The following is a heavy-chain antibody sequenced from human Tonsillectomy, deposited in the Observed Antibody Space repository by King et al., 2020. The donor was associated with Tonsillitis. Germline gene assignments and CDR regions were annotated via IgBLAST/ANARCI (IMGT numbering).Heavy chain of an antibody. CDR1: GFSFSTHW. CDR3: ARTFRFLEWLDY. Sequence: VQLVESGGGLVQPGESLRLSCAASGFSFSTHWMTWVRQSPGEGLEWVASVDQSGSEKYYVDSVKGGLTISTGNAKNSLYLEMNSLRVEDTAVYYCARTFRFLEWLDYWGRGTLVTVSS. V-gene: IGHV3-7*01. CDR2: VDQSGSEK. J-gene: IGHJ4*02. D-gene: IGHD3-3*01.